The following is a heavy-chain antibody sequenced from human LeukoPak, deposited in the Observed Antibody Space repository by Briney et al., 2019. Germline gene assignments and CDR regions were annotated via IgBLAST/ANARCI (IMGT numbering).Heavy chain of an antibody. CDR2: ISAYNGNT. CDR1: GYTFTSYG. J-gene: IGHJ4*02. V-gene: IGHV1-18*01. D-gene: IGHD1-26*01. Sequence: ASVKVSCKASGYTFTSYGISWVRQAPGQGLEWMGWISAYNGNTNYAQKFQGRVIMTTDTSTSTAYMELRSLRSDDTAVYYCARERGYSGSYQHFDYWGQGTLVTVSS. CDR3: ARERGYSGSYQHFDY.